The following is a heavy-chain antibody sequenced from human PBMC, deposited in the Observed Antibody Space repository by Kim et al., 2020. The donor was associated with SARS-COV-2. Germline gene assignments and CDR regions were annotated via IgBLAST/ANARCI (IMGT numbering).Heavy chain of an antibody. V-gene: IGHV4-39*01. CDR3: ARHAGPLVRGVMIETHWFDS. J-gene: IGHJ5*01. CDR2: IYHSGNT. Sequence: SETLSLTCTASGDSIDSVHYYWGWIRQPPGKGPEWIGSIYHSGNTYYRSSLKSRVTISIDISTNQFSLNLNSVSAADTAVYYCARHAGPLVRGVMIETHWFDSWGRGTLVIVPS. CDR1: GDSIDSVHYY. D-gene: IGHD3-10*01.